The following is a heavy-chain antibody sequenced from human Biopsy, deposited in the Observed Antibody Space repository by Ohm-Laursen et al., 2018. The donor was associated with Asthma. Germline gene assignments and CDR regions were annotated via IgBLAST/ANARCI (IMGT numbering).Heavy chain of an antibody. CDR1: GFTFSNYG. D-gene: IGHD5-12*01. CDR2: IWYDGGNK. J-gene: IGHJ6*02. V-gene: IGHV3-33*08. CDR3: ARDIVATMIGYYYYGMDV. Sequence: SLRLSCTASGFTFSNYGMHWARQAPGKGLEWVAVIWYDGGNKYYADSVKGRFIISRDNSKNTLYLQMNSLRAEDTAVYYCARDIVATMIGYYYYGMDVWGQGTTVTVSS.